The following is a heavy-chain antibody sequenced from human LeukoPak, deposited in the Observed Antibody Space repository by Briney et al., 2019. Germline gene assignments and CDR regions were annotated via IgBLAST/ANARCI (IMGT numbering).Heavy chain of an antibody. CDR1: GGSISSDKYY. V-gene: IGHV4-61*01. D-gene: IGHD3-3*01. Sequence: PSETLSLTCTVSGGSISSDKYYLSWIRQPPGKGLEWIGYIYTSGSTNYNPSLKSRVTMSVDTSKNQFSLKLSSVTAADTAVYYCAGVNYDFWSGYPNWFDPWGQGTLVTVSS. CDR2: IYTSGST. CDR3: AGVNYDFWSGYPNWFDP. J-gene: IGHJ5*02.